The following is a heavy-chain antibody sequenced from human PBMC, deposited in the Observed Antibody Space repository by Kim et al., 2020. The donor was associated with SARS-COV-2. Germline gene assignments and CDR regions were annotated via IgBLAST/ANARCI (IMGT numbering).Heavy chain of an antibody. CDR2: ISGSGGST. Sequence: GGSLRLSCAASGFTFSSYAMSWVRQAPGKGLEWVSAISGSGGSTYYADSVKGRFTISRDNSKNTLYLQMNSLRAEDTAVYYCAKDRYSSSWFHRSIDYYYYYGMDVWGQGTTVTVSS. CDR1: GFTFSSYA. CDR3: AKDRYSSSWFHRSIDYYYYYGMDV. J-gene: IGHJ6*02. D-gene: IGHD6-13*01. V-gene: IGHV3-23*01.